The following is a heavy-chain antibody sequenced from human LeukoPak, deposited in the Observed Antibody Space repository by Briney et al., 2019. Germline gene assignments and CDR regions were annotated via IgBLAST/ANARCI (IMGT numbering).Heavy chain of an antibody. CDR1: GYSISSGYY. V-gene: IGHV4-38-2*02. D-gene: IGHD3-9*01. CDR2: INHSGIT. J-gene: IGHJ4*02. Sequence: SETLSLTCTVSGYSISSGYYWGWIRQPPGKGLEWIGEINHSGITNYNPSLKSRVTISVDTSKNQFSLKLSSVTAADTAVYYCARQIWLSSYYFDYWGQGTLVTVSS. CDR3: ARQIWLSSYYFDY.